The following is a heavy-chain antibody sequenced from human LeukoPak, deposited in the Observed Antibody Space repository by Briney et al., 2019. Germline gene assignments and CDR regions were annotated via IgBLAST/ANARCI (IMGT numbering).Heavy chain of an antibody. V-gene: IGHV4-34*01. CDR1: GGSFSGYY. D-gene: IGHD3-10*01. CDR2: INHSGST. Sequence: KPSETLSLTCAVYGGSFSGYYWSWIRQPPGKGLEWIGEINHSGSTNYNPSLKSRVAISVDTSKNQFSLKLSSVTAADTAVYYCARYGGSGTYFFDYWGRGTLVTVSS. J-gene: IGHJ4*02. CDR3: ARYGGSGTYFFDY.